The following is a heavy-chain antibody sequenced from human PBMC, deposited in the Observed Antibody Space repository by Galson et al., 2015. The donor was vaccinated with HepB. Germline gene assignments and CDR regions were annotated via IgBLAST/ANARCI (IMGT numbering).Heavy chain of an antibody. CDR2: IYYSGST. J-gene: IGHJ4*02. CDR1: GGSISSGGYY. D-gene: IGHD3-9*01. Sequence: TLSLTCTVSGGSISSGGYYWSWIRQHPGQGLEWIGYIYYSGSTYYNPSLKSRVTISVDTSKNQFSLKLSSVTAADTAVYYCAREVSPWYYDILTGYSRHNYFDYWGQGTLVTVSS. V-gene: IGHV4-31*03. CDR3: AREVSPWYYDILTGYSRHNYFDY.